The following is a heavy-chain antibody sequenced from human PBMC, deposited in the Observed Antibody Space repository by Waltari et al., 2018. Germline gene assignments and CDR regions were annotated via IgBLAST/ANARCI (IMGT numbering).Heavy chain of an antibody. CDR1: GYSISSGYY. D-gene: IGHD3-10*01. CDR3: ARGVGERFVATDY. J-gene: IGHJ4*02. CDR2: IYHSGTT. Sequence: QVQLQESGPGLVKPSETLSLTCSVSGYSISSGYYWGWIRQPPGKGLEWIGNIYHSGTTYYNASLKSRVTISVDMSKNHFSLKVSSVTAADTAVYYCARGVGERFVATDYWGQGTLVTVSS. V-gene: IGHV4-38-2*02.